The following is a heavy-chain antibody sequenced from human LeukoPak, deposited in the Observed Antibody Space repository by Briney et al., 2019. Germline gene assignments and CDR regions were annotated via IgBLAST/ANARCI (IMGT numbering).Heavy chain of an antibody. V-gene: IGHV4-59*02. D-gene: IGHD5-12*01. Sequence: PSETLSLTCTVSGGSVSSYYWSWIRQPPGKGLEWIGYMYYSGSTNYNPSLKSRVTISIDTSKNKFSLKLNSVTAADTAVYYCARWVYSGYRGDSWGQGTLVTVSS. CDR2: MYYSGST. J-gene: IGHJ4*02. CDR1: GGSVSSYY. CDR3: ARWVYSGYRGDS.